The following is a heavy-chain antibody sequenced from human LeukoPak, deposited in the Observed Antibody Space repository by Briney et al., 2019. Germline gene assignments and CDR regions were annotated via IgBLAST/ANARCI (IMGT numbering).Heavy chain of an antibody. V-gene: IGHV3-21*01. CDR3: ARDGGYNYGMDV. CDR1: GFTFSSYS. D-gene: IGHD2-2*02. J-gene: IGHJ6*02. Sequence: GGSLRLSCAASGFTFSSYSMNWVRQAPGKGLEWVSSISSSSSYIYYADSVKGRFTISRDNAKNSLYLQMNSLRAEDTAVYYCARDGGYNYGMDVWGQGTSVTVSS. CDR2: ISSSSSYI.